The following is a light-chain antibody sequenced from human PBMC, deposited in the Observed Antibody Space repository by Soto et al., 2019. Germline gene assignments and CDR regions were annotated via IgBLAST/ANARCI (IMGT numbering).Light chain of an antibody. Sequence: DIVLTQSPGTLSLSPGDRAILSCRASQTIYSDYLAWYQQKPGQAPRLLIYGASTRATGLPDRFSGSGSGTAFTISISRLEPEDFAVYYCQQYGSSPSTFGQGTKLEI. CDR2: GAS. V-gene: IGKV3-20*01. CDR3: QQYGSSPST. CDR1: QTIYSDY. J-gene: IGKJ2*02.